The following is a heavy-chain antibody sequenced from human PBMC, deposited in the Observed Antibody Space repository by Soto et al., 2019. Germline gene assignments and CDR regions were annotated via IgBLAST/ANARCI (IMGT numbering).Heavy chain of an antibody. CDR3: ARGSTYYYDSSGYYIYYFDY. D-gene: IGHD3-22*01. J-gene: IGHJ4*02. CDR2: IYYSGST. Sequence: SETLSLTCTVSGGSISSGGYYWSWIRQHPGKGLEWIGYIYYSGSTYYNPSLKSRVTISVDTSKNQFSLKLSSVTAADTAVYYCARGSTYYYDSSGYYIYYFDYWGQGTLVTVSS. V-gene: IGHV4-31*03. CDR1: GGSISSGGYY.